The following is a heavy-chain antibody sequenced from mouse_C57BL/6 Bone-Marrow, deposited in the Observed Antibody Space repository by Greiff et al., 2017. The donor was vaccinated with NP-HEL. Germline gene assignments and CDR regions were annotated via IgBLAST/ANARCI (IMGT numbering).Heavy chain of an antibody. J-gene: IGHJ3*01. CDR3: ARHDGNYGGFAY. CDR2: ISNGGGST. V-gene: IGHV5-12*01. D-gene: IGHD2-1*01. CDR1: GFTFSDYY. Sequence: EVQGVESGGGLVQPGGSLKLSCAASGFTFSDYYMYWVRQTPEKRLEWVAYISNGGGSTYYPDTVKGRFTISRDNAKNTLYLQMSRLKSEDTAMYYCARHDGNYGGFAYWGQGTLVTVSA.